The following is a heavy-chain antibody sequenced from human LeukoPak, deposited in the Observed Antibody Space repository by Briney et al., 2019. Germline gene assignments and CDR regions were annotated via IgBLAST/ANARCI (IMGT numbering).Heavy chain of an antibody. CDR3: ASPYPGIAAAGHSFYYGMDV. V-gene: IGHV1-3*01. CDR2: INGVNGNT. CDR1: GYTFTTYA. Sequence: ASVKVSCKTSGYTFTTYAIHWVRQAPGQRPEWMGWINGVNGNTQYSQKFQGRVTITRDTSASTAYMELSSLKSEDTAVYYCASPYPGIAAAGHSFYYGMDVWGQGTTVTVSS. D-gene: IGHD6-13*01. J-gene: IGHJ6*02.